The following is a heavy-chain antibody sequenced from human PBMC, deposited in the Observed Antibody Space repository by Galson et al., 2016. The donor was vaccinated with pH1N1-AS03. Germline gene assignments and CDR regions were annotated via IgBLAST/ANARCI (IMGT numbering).Heavy chain of an antibody. CDR2: ISWNSEMI. CDR1: GFTFNDYA. D-gene: IGHD6-13*01. CDR3: TRAPPGGSSWIGGHFDH. Sequence: SLRHSCAASGFTFNDYAMHWVRQAPGKGLEWVSGISWNSEMIGYADSVRGRFNISRDNAKNSLYLEMSSLRREDTAIYFCTRAPPGGSSWIGGHFDHWGQGILVTVSS. J-gene: IGHJ4*02. V-gene: IGHV3-9*01.